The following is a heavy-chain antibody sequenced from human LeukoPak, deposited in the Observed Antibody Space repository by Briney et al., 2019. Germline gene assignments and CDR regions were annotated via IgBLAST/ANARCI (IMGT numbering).Heavy chain of an antibody. CDR1: SGSISSSSYY. CDR3: ARRKSSGWYDAFDY. D-gene: IGHD6-19*01. CDR2: IYYSGST. V-gene: IGHV4-39*01. J-gene: IGHJ4*02. Sequence: KPLEALSLTCTVSSGSISSSSYYWGWIRQPPGKGLEWIGSIYYSGSTYYNPSLKSRVTISVDTSKNQFSLKLSSVTATDTAVYFCARRKSSGWYDAFDYWGQGTLVTVSS.